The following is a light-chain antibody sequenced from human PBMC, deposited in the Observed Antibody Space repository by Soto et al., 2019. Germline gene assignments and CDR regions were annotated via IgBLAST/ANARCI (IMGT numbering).Light chain of an antibody. J-gene: IGLJ2*01. CDR1: SCNVGAGYY. V-gene: IGLV1-40*01. CDR3: QCYASSLRVHVV. Sequence: QSVLTQPPSVSGAPGQTVTISCTGSSCNVGAGYYVHWYQQFPGTAPKPLIYGNSNRPSGVPDRFSGSKSGTSASLAITGLQAEDEADDYCQCYASSLRVHVVFGGGTQLTVL. CDR2: GNS.